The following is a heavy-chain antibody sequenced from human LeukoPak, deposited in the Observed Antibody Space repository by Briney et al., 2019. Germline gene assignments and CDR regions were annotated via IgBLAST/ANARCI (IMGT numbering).Heavy chain of an antibody. D-gene: IGHD2-2*01. V-gene: IGHV5-51*01. CDR1: GYSFTSYW. CDR3: VRRCSSASCYAMDV. Sequence: GESLKISCKGSGYSFTSYWIGWGRQMPGKGLEWMGIIYPGDSDTRYSPSFQGQVTISADKSISTAYLQWSNLKASDTAMYYCVRRCSSASCYAMDVWGQGTTVTVSS. J-gene: IGHJ6*02. CDR2: IYPGDSDT.